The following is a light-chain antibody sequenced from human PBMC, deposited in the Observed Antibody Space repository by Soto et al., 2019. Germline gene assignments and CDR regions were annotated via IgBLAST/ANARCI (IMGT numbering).Light chain of an antibody. V-gene: IGKV1-33*01. CDR3: QQYDNLPLT. Sequence: DIQTTQSPSSLSASVGDRVTITCQASQDIKNYLNWYQQKSGKAPKLLIYDASDLETGVPSRFSGSGSGTDFTFTINSLQPEDIATYYCQQYDNLPLTFGGGTKVDIK. CDR1: QDIKNY. CDR2: DAS. J-gene: IGKJ4*01.